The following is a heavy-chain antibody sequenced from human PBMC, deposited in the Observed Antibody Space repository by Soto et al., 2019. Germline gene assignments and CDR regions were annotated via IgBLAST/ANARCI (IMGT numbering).Heavy chain of an antibody. CDR1: GFTFSNAW. V-gene: IGHV3-15*07. Sequence: GGSLRLSCAASGFTFSNAWMNWVRQAPGKGLEWVGRIKSKTDGGTTDYAAPVKGRYTISRDDSKNKQYLQMNNQKTEDTSVYYCTTLSITIFGVVLMDVWGQGTTVTVSS. CDR2: IKSKTDGGTT. J-gene: IGHJ6*02. CDR3: TTLSITIFGVVLMDV. D-gene: IGHD3-3*01.